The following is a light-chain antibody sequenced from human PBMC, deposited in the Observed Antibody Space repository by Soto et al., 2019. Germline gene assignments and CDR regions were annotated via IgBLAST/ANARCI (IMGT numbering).Light chain of an antibody. Sequence: QSALTQPASVSGSPGQSITISCTGTSSDVGGYKYVSWYQQHPGTAPKLMIYEVSNRPSGLSNRFSGSKSGNTASLTISGLQAEDEADYYCSSYTSSSSLYVFGTGTKLTVL. V-gene: IGLV2-14*01. CDR2: EVS. CDR3: SSYTSSSSLYV. CDR1: SSDVGGYKY. J-gene: IGLJ1*01.